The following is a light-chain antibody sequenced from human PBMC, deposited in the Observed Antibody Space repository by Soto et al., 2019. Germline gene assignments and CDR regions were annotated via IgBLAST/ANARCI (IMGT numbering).Light chain of an antibody. Sequence: IQMTQSPSSLSASVGDIVTSTCLASQSISSWLAWYQQKPGKAPKLLIYDASSLESGVPSRFSGSGSGTEFTLTISSLQPDDFATYYCQQYNSYSQPFGQGTKV. CDR1: QSISSW. CDR3: QQYNSYSQP. CDR2: DAS. V-gene: IGKV1-5*01. J-gene: IGKJ1*01.